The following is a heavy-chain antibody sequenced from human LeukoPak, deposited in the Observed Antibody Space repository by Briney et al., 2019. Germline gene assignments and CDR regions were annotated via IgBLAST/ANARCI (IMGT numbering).Heavy chain of an antibody. J-gene: IGHJ4*01. Sequence: SETLSLTCTVSGGSISSSSYYWGWIRQPPGKGLEWIGSIYYSGSTYYNPSLKSRVTISVDTSKNQFSLKLSSVTAADTAVYYCARLGGTFLYXYDXXXXXGXXYWGXXTXVTVS. D-gene: IGHD3-22*01. CDR3: ARLGGTFLYXYDXXXXXGXXY. V-gene: IGHV4-39*01. CDR1: GGSISSSSYY. CDR2: IYYSGST.